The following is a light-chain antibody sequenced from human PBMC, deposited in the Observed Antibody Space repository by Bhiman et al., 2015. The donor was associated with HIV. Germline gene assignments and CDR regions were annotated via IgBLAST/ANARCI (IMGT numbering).Light chain of an antibody. CDR3: AAWDDSLNGLWV. Sequence: QSVLTQPPSASGTPGQRVTISCSGRSSNIGSKTVNWYQQVPGTAPKLLIYRNNQRPSGVPDRFSGSKSGTSASLAITGLQAEDEADYNCAAWDDSLNGLWVFGGGTKLTVL. V-gene: IGLV1-44*01. CDR2: RNN. J-gene: IGLJ3*02. CDR1: SSNIGSKT.